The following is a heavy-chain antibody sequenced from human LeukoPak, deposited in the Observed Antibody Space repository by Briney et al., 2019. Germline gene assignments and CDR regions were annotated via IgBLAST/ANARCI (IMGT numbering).Heavy chain of an antibody. CDR2: IRYDGSNK. D-gene: IGHD1-26*01. V-gene: IGHV3-30*02. CDR1: GFTFSSYG. J-gene: IGHJ4*02. Sequence: QSGGSLRLSCAASGFTFSSYGMHWVRQAPGKGLEWVAFIRYDGSNKYYADSVKGRFTISRDNSKNTLYLQMNSLRAEDTAVYYCAKVGATTDDYWGQGTLVTVSS. CDR3: AKVGATTDDY.